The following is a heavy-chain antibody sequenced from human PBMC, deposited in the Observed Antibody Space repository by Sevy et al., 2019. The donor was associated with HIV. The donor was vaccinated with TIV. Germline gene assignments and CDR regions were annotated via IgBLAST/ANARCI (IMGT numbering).Heavy chain of an antibody. D-gene: IGHD1-7*01. CDR2: TDPISAGT. J-gene: IGHJ4*02. CDR3: VRIRFQTGTFDS. Sequence: ASVKVSCKASGYTFTGHYLHWVRQAPGRGLEWMGWTDPISAGTNYAQKFKGRVTMARDTSISTAYMELSRLRFDDTAMYYCVRIRFQTGTFDSWGQGTPVTVSS. CDR1: GYTFTGHY. V-gene: IGHV1-2*02.